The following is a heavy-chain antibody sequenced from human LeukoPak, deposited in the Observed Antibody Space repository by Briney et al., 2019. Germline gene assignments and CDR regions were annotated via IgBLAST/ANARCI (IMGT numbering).Heavy chain of an antibody. CDR3: ARGVAYCGGDCYRAFDI. CDR1: GFTFSDYY. CDR2: IGGSGSTI. Sequence: GGSLRLSCAASGFTFSDYYMNWIRQAPGKGLEWVSYIGGSGSTIYSADSVKGRFTSSRDNAKNSLYLQMNSLRAEDTAVYYCARGVAYCGGDCYRAFDIWGQGTMVTVSS. V-gene: IGHV3-11*01. J-gene: IGHJ3*02. D-gene: IGHD2-21*02.